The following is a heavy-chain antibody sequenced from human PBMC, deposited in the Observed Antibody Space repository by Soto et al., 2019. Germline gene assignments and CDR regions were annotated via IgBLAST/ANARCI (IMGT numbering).Heavy chain of an antibody. CDR2: ISAYNGNT. CDR1: GYTFTSYG. V-gene: IGHV1-18*01. D-gene: IGHD6-25*01. CDR3: AIDCLMYSSGCYCAFDI. Sequence: ASVKVSCKASGYTFTSYGISWVRQAPGQGLEWMGWISAYNGNTNYAQKLQGRVTMTTDTSTSTAYMELRSLRSDDTAVYYCAIDCLMYSSGCYCAFDIWGQGTMVTVSS. J-gene: IGHJ3*02.